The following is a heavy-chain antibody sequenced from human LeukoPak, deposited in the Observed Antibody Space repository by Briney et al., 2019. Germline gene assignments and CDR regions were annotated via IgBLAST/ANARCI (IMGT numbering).Heavy chain of an antibody. CDR2: IYYSGST. V-gene: IGHV4-30-4*01. D-gene: IGHD4-17*01. CDR3: PGDWVAYGFMNN. CDR1: GGSISSGDHY. Sequence: SETLSLTCTVSGGSISSGDHYWSWIRQPPGKGLEWIWYIYYSGSTYYNPSLKSRVNISVDKSNNQFSLKLSSVTAADTAVYTCPGDWVAYGFMNNWGKETLITVPS. J-gene: IGHJ4*02.